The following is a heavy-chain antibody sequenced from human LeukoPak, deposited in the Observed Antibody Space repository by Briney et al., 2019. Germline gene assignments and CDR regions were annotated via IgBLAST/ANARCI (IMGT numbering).Heavy chain of an antibody. J-gene: IGHJ6*02. CDR3: ARDGSYSSSSSRYYYGMDV. Sequence: ASVKVSCKASGYTFTGYYMHWVRQAPGQGLEWMGWINPNSGGTNYAQNFQGRVTMTRDTSISTAYMELSRLRSDDTAVYYCARDGSYSSSSSRYYYGMDVWGQGTTVTVSS. V-gene: IGHV1-2*02. CDR1: GYTFTGYY. D-gene: IGHD6-6*01. CDR2: INPNSGGT.